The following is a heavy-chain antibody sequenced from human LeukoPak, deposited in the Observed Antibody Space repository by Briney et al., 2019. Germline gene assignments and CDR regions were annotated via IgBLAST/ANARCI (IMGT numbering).Heavy chain of an antibody. Sequence: APVKVSCKASAYSFTDYYMHWVRQAPGQPLECMRSINPNRGGTNYEQTFRGRVTMNRDTSITTAYMELSRLTSDDTAVYYCARDDVNIHPDFDYWGQGTLVTVSS. CDR2: INPNRGGT. CDR3: ARDDVNIHPDFDY. CDR1: AYSFTDYY. D-gene: IGHD3-16*01. V-gene: IGHV1-2*02. J-gene: IGHJ4*02.